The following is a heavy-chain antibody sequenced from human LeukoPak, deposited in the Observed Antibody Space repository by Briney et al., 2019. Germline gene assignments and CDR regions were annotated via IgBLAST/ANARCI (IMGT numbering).Heavy chain of an antibody. CDR2: ISGYNGNT. D-gene: IGHD2-2*01. CDR1: GYTFTGSG. Sequence: GASVKVSCKASGYTFTGSGITWVRQAPGQGLEWMGWISGYNGNTVYAQMFQDRVTMTTDTSTSTAYMEVTNLRSDDTAMYFCARSGHCSGADCYAEGIDYWGQGTLVIVSS. CDR3: ARSGHCSGADCYAEGIDY. V-gene: IGHV1-18*01. J-gene: IGHJ4*02.